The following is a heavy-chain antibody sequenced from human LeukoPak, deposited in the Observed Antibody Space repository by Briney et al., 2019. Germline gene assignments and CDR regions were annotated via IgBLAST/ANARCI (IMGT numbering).Heavy chain of an antibody. CDR2: ISGSGGST. D-gene: IGHD3-22*01. Sequence: PGGSLRLSCAASGFTFSSYATSWVRQAPGKGLEWVSAISGSGGSTYYADSVKGRFTISRDNSKNTLYLQMNSLRAEDTAVYYCAKDGVHSSGYHYGDAFDIWGQGTMVTVSS. V-gene: IGHV3-23*01. J-gene: IGHJ3*02. CDR1: GFTFSSYA. CDR3: AKDGVHSSGYHYGDAFDI.